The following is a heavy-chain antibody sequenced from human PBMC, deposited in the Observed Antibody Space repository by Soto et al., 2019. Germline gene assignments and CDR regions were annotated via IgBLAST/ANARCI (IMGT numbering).Heavy chain of an antibody. CDR2: IYYSGST. V-gene: IGHV4-39*01. CDR3: ADHRDYSTFDY. D-gene: IGHD4-17*01. J-gene: IGHJ4*02. Sequence: SETMYLTFTVSVGTISSSSYYWGWIRQPPGKGLEWIGSIYYSGSTYYNPSLKSRVTISVDTSKNQFSLKLSSVTAADTAVYYCADHRDYSTFDYWGQGTLVTVSS. CDR1: VGTISSSSYY.